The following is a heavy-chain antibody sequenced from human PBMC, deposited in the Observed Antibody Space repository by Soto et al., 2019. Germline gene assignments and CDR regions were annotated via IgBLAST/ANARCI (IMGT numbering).Heavy chain of an antibody. J-gene: IGHJ4*02. V-gene: IGHV3-23*04. Sequence: DVQLVESGGGLIQPGGSLRLSCAASGFTVSSTFMNWVRQAPGRGLEWISAISGSGGSTYYADSVKGRFTISRDNSKNTLYLQMNSLRAEDTAVYYCAKGSSGWYRGYFDYWGQGTLVTVSS. CDR2: ISGSGGST. D-gene: IGHD6-19*01. CDR3: AKGSSGWYRGYFDY. CDR1: GFTVSSTF.